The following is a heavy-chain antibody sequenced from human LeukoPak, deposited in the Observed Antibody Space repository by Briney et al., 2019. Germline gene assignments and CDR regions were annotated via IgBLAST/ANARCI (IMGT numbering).Heavy chain of an antibody. CDR1: GFTFSSYA. CDR2: ISGGGATT. CDR3: AKSTGYSTTGRDFDS. V-gene: IGHV3-23*01. Sequence: GGSLRLSCAASGFTFSSYAMSWVRQAPGKGLEWVSDISGGGATTFYADYVKGRFTISRDNSKNTLYLQLGSLRAEDTAVYYCAKSTGYSTTGRDFDSWGRGTLVTVSS. D-gene: IGHD6-13*01. J-gene: IGHJ4*02.